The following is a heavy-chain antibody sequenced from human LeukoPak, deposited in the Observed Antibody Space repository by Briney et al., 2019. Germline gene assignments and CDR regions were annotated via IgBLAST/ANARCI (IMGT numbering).Heavy chain of an antibody. J-gene: IGHJ4*02. CDR2: INPNSGGT. CDR3: ARPYDILTGYSIDY. CDR1: GYTFTGYY. Sequence: ASVKVSCKASGYTFTGYYMHWVRQAPGQGLEWMGWINPNSGGTNYAQKFQGRVTMTRDTPISTAYMELSRLRSDDTAVYYCARPYDILTGYSIDYWGQGTLVTVSS. D-gene: IGHD3-9*01. V-gene: IGHV1-2*02.